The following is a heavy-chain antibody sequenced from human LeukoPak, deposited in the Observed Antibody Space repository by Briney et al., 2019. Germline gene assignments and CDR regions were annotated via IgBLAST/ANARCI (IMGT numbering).Heavy chain of an antibody. V-gene: IGHV4-4*02. CDR2: IYHSRST. CDR3: ARDRSISATGLDY. CDR1: GGSISSNNW. Sequence: PSETLSLTCAVSGGSISSNNWWSWVRQPTGKGLEWTGEIYHSRSTNYNPSLASRVTISLDKSKNQFSLKLNSVTAADTAVYYCARDRSISATGLDYWGQGTLVTVSS. D-gene: IGHD6-13*01. J-gene: IGHJ4*02.